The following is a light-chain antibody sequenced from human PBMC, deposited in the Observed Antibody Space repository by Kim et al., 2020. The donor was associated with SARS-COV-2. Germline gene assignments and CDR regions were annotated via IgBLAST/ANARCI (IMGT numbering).Light chain of an antibody. V-gene: IGKV3-20*01. CDR1: QSLGANF. J-gene: IGKJ4*01. Sequence: ETVLTQSPDTLSLSPGERATLFCRASQSLGANFLAWYQQKPGQAPRLLIYRASTRASGIPDRFSGSGSGTDFTLTISSLEPEDIAVYFCQQYVNSPLSFGGGTKVEIK. CDR2: RAS. CDR3: QQYVNSPLS.